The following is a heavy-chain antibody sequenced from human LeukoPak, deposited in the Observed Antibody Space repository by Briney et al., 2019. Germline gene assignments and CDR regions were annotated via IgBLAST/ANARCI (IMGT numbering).Heavy chain of an antibody. J-gene: IGHJ3*02. CDR2: ISSSGSTI. V-gene: IGHV3-48*01. CDR3: ARRGDGYKGGTFDM. CDR1: GFTFSSYS. D-gene: IGHD5-24*01. Sequence: GGSLRLSCAASGFTFSSYSMNWVRQAPGKGLEWVSYISSSGSTIYYADSVKGRFTISRDNSKNTLYLQMNSLRAEDTAVYYCARRGDGYKGGTFDMWGQGTMVTVSS.